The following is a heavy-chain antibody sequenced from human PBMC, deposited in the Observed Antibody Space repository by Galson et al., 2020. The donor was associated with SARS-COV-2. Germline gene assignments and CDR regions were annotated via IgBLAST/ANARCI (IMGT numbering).Heavy chain of an antibody. CDR1: GYTFTNYY. Sequence: ASVKVSCKASGYTFTNYYIHWVRRAPGQELEWMGVITPHGDSTPYAQKFQGRVTMTWDTSTTTVYMELGGLRSDDTAVYYGAREHDDMSSSAYDYWGQGTLVTVSS. CDR2: ITPHGDST. V-gene: IGHV1-46*01. D-gene: IGHD3-22*01. CDR3: AREHDDMSSSAYDY. J-gene: IGHJ4*02.